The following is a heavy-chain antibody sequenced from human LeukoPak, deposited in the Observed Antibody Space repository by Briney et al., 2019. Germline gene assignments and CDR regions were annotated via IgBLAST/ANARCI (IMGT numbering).Heavy chain of an antibody. D-gene: IGHD6-13*01. CDR3: ARIAAPGINWFDP. V-gene: IGHV3-21*01. CDR1: GFTFNTYS. Sequence: PGGSLRLSCAASGFTFNTYSMNWVRQAPGKGLEWVSSISSSRNYIYYADSVKGRFTISRDNAKNSLYLQMTSLRAEDTAVYYCARIAAPGINWFDPWGQGTLVTVSS. CDR2: ISSSRNYI. J-gene: IGHJ5*02.